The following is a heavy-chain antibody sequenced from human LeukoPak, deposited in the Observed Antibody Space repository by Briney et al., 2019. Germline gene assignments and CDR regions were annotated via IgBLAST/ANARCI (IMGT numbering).Heavy chain of an antibody. CDR1: GESLRRYY. CDR3: ARPGDCSATICSDAFNI. CDR2: ISHNGST. Sequence: SETLSLTCVVYGESLRRYYWNSIRQPPRKGLEWSGEISHNGSTNYSPSLKSLATISVDTSKNQFSLKLSSVTGADTPVDDCARPGDCSATICSDAFNIWGQGTMDTVSS. D-gene: IGHD2-2*01. V-gene: IGHV4-34*01. J-gene: IGHJ3*02.